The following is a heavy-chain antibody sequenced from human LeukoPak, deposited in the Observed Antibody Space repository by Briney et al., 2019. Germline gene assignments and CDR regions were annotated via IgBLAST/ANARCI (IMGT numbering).Heavy chain of an antibody. Sequence: PGGSLRLSCAASGFTFSSYAMSWVRQAPGKGLEWVSAISGSGGSTYYADSVKGRFTISRDNSKNSLYLQMNSLRAEDTAVYYCARDHYYDSSGPFDYWGQGTLVTVSS. D-gene: IGHD3-22*01. CDR3: ARDHYYDSSGPFDY. CDR1: GFTFSSYA. V-gene: IGHV3-23*01. CDR2: ISGSGGST. J-gene: IGHJ4*02.